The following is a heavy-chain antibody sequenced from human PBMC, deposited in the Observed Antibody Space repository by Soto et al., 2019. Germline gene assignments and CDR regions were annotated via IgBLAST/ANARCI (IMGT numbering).Heavy chain of an antibody. V-gene: IGHV3-23*01. CDR1: GFSIGSSA. CDR3: AKSSRYCSGGGCFDYFDY. Sequence: EVQRLESGGGLVQPGGSLRLSCAASGFSIGSSAWSWVRQAPGMGLDWVSTIGGNGVTTFYADSVKGRFTISRDISRNTVFLQMSSLRAEDTALYYCAKSSRYCSGGGCFDYFDYWGKGTLVTVSS. D-gene: IGHD2-15*01. CDR2: IGGNGVTT. J-gene: IGHJ4*02.